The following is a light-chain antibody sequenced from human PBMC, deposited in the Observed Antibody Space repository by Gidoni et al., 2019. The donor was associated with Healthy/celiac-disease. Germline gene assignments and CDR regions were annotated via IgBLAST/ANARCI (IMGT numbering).Light chain of an antibody. CDR3: QQRSNWPPDT. J-gene: IGKJ2*01. CDR2: DAS. Sequence: EIVLTQSPATLSLSPGERATLYCRASQSVRSYLAWYQQKPGQAPRLLIYDASNRATGIPARFSGSGSGTDFTLTISSLEPEDFAVYYCQQRSNWPPDTFGQGTKLEIK. V-gene: IGKV3-11*01. CDR1: QSVRSY.